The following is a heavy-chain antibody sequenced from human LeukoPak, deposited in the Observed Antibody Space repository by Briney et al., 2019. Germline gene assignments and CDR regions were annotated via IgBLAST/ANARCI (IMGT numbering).Heavy chain of an antibody. CDR1: GFTFSNYA. Sequence: GGSLRLSCAASGFTFSNYAMHWVRQAPGKGLEWVAVISYAATDKYYADSVKGRITISRDNSKNTLSLQINSLRAEDTAVYYCAREAAILYYMDVWGKGTTVTVSS. J-gene: IGHJ6*03. D-gene: IGHD6-25*01. CDR3: AREAAILYYMDV. V-gene: IGHV3-30*04. CDR2: ISYAATDK.